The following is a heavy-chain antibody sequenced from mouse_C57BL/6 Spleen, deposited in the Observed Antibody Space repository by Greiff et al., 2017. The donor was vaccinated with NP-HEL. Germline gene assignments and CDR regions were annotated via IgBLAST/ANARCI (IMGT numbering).Heavy chain of an antibody. CDR3: VRSGGNYYFDY. CDR1: GSTFTSYW. CDR2: IAPVSGST. Sequence: DLVKPGASVKLSCKASGSTFTSYWFNWINQRPGQGLGWIGRIAPVSGSTYYTTMFKGKATLTVDTSSSTAYIQLCSLSSEDSAVYSWVRSGGNYYFDYWGQGTTLTVSS. D-gene: IGHD2-1*01. J-gene: IGHJ2*01. V-gene: IGHV1S41*01.